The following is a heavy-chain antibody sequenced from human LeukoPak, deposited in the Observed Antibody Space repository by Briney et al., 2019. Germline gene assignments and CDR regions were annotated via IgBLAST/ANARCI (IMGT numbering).Heavy chain of an antibody. D-gene: IGHD3-22*01. CDR1: GFTFSSYW. Sequence: GGSLRLSCAASGFTFSSYWMSWVRQAPGKGLEWVANIKQDGSEKYYVDSVKGRFTISRDNSKNTLYLQMNSLRAEDTAVYYCAREVPDGNYYDSSGYYPDAFDIWGQGTMVTVSS. CDR3: AREVPDGNYYDSSGYYPDAFDI. V-gene: IGHV3-7*01. J-gene: IGHJ3*02. CDR2: IKQDGSEK.